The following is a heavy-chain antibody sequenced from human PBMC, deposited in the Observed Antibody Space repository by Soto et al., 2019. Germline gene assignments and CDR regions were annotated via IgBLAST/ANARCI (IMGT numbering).Heavy chain of an antibody. D-gene: IGHD5-18*01. J-gene: IGHJ4*02. Sequence: EVQLVESGGGLVQPGGSLRLSCAASGFTVSSNYMSWVRQAPGKGLEGVSVIYSGGSTYYADSVKGRFTISRDNSKNTLYLQMNSLRAEDTAVYYCARKQTIQLWFDYWGQGTLVTVSS. CDR1: GFTVSSNY. CDR3: ARKQTIQLWFDY. CDR2: IYSGGST. V-gene: IGHV3-66*01.